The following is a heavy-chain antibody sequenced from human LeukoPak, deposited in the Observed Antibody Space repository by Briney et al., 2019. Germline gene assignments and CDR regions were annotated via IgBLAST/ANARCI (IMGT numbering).Heavy chain of an antibody. Sequence: PGGSLRLSCAASGFTFSSYGMSWVRQAPGKGLEWVSVISNSGGSTDYADSVKGRFTISRDNSKNTLYLQMNSLRAEDTAVYYCAKDLVLAAFDIWGQGTMVTVSS. CDR2: ISNSGGST. CDR3: AKDLVLAAFDI. CDR1: GFTFSSYG. V-gene: IGHV3-23*01. J-gene: IGHJ3*02. D-gene: IGHD2-15*01.